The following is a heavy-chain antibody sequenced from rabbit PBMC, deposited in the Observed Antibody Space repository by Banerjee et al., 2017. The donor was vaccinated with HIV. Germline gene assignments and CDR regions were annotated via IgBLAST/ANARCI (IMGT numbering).Heavy chain of an antibody. CDR2: IYAGSSGSA. CDR1: GFSFSNSDW. D-gene: IGHD6-1*01. V-gene: IGHV1S45*01. Sequence: QEQLEESGGDLVKPEGSLTLTCTASGFSFSNSDWICWVRQAPGKGLEWIGCIYAGSSGSAYYASWAKGRFTISKTSSTTVTLQMTSLTAADTATYFCARDAGYAGYGYAINLWGPGTLVTVS. J-gene: IGHJ4*01. CDR3: ARDAGYAGYGYAINL.